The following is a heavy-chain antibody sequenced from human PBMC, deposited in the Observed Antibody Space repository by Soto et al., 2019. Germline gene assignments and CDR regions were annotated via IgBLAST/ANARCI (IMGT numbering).Heavy chain of an antibody. CDR2: IHYSGST. CDR1: GGSISGPY. V-gene: IGHV4-59*11. J-gene: IGHJ4*02. CDR3: TKYRRTDAEGYSFDY. Sequence: SETLSLTXTVSGGSISGPYWRCIRQTPGKVLEWVGYIHYSGSTNYNPSLKSRVTMSVDSAKHQFSLQLGSVTAADTAVYFCTKYRRTDAEGYSFDYWGQGALVTVSS. D-gene: IGHD2-15*01.